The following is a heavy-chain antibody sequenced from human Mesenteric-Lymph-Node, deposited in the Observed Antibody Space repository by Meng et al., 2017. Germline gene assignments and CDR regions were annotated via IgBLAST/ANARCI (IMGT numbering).Heavy chain of an antibody. J-gene: IGHJ4*02. Sequence: QVRRQGGGPGLCTPSRTLSLTCACSGGSISSGTYCGSWIRKRPGEGLEWLGYIYYSGSTKYNPSLKGRLFMSVDTSKNQFSLQLTSMTAADTAVYYCARSWVTTGLFDSWGRGTLVTASS. CDR1: GGSISSGTYC. V-gene: IGHV4-31*11. CDR2: IYYSGST. CDR3: ARSWVTTGLFDS. D-gene: IGHD4-17*01.